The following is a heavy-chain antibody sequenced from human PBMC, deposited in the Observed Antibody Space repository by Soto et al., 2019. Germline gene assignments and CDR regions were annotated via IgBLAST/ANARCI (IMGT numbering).Heavy chain of an antibody. CDR3: ATRDSYYGMDF. CDR1: GGAFSGYH. V-gene: IGHV4-34*01. D-gene: IGHD3-10*01. J-gene: IGHJ6*02. Sequence: SETLSLTCGVYGGAFSGYHWSWIRQAPGKGLEWIGEINQSGSTNYSPSPKSRVTMSVDTSKKQFSLKLSSVTAADTALYYCATRDSYYGMDFWGQGTTVTVSS. CDR2: INQSGST.